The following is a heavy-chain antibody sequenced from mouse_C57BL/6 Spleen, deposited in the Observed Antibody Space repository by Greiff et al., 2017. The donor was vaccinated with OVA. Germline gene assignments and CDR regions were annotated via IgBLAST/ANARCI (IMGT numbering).Heavy chain of an antibody. Sequence: EVQLQQSGPELVKPGASVKISCKASGYSFTGYYMNWVKQSPEKSLEWIGEINPSTGGTTYNQKFKAKATLTVDKSSSTAYMQLKSLTSEDSAVYYCASTVVAPYYFDYWGQGTTLTVSS. CDR1: GYSFTGYY. V-gene: IGHV1-42*01. D-gene: IGHD1-1*01. CDR2: INPSTGGT. CDR3: ASTVVAPYYFDY. J-gene: IGHJ2*01.